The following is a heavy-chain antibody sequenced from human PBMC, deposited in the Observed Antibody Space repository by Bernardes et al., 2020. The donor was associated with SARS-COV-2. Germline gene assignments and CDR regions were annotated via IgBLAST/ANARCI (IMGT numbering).Heavy chain of an antibody. CDR1: GGSISSHY. J-gene: IGHJ2*01. CDR3: ETESRSSSSEWYFDL. CDR2: IYYSVST. V-gene: IGHV4-59*11. Sequence: SETLSLTCTVSGGSISSHYWSWIRQPPAKGRECICSIYYSVSTTYTPSLKRRVTLSVDTSKSQFSLKLSAVTAAATAAYYCETESRSSSSEWYFDLCGRGTLVTVS. D-gene: IGHD6-6*01.